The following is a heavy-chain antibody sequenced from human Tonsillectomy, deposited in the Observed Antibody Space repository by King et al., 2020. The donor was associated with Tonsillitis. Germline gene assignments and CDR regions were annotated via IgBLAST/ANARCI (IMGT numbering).Heavy chain of an antibody. Sequence: VQLVESGGGLVQPGGSLRLSCAASGFTFSSYDMHWVRQATGKGLEWVSAIGTVGDTYYPGSVKGRFTISRENAKNSLFLQMNSLRAGDTAVYYCARGGYYGSGQGSYYMDVWGKGTTVTVSS. V-gene: IGHV3-13*04. CDR3: ARGGYYGSGQGSYYMDV. CDR1: GFTFSSYD. D-gene: IGHD3-10*01. CDR2: IGTVGDT. J-gene: IGHJ6*03.